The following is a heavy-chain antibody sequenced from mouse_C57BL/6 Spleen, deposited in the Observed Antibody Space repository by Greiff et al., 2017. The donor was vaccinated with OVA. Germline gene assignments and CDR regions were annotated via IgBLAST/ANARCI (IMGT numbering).Heavy chain of an antibody. CDR1: GFSLTSSG. D-gene: IGHD1-1*01. CDR3: AKRNYYGSSYYAMDY. Sequence: VKVVESGPGLVAPSQSLSITCTVSGFSLTSSGVDWVRQPPGKGLEWLGVIWGGGSTNYNSALMSRLSISKDNSKSQVFLKMNSLQTDDTAMYYCAKRNYYGSSYYAMDYWGQGTSVTVSS. V-gene: IGHV2-9*01. CDR2: IWGGGST. J-gene: IGHJ4*01.